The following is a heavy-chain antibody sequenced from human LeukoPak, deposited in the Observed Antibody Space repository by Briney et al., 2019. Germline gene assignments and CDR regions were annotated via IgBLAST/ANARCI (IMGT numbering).Heavy chain of an antibody. CDR3: ARDMTYYYDSSGSPSTYFDY. CDR1: GYTFTSYY. J-gene: IGHJ4*02. D-gene: IGHD3-22*01. CDR2: INPSGGST. V-gene: IGHV1-46*01. Sequence: ASVKVSCKASGYTFTSYYMHWVRQAPGQGLEWMGIINPSGGSTSYAQKFQGRVTMTRDTSTSTVYMELSSLRSEGTAVYYCARDMTYYYDSSGSPSTYFDYWGQGTLVTVSS.